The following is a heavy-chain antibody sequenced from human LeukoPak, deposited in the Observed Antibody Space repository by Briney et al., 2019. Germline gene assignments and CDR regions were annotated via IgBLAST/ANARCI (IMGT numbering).Heavy chain of an antibody. V-gene: IGHV3-15*01. J-gene: IGHJ4*02. CDR3: ATHIVAASLGN. D-gene: IGHD5-12*01. CDR2: IKSKIGGETT. CDR1: GFTFSNTW. Sequence: PGGSLRLSCTASGFTFSNTWMSWVRQVPGEGLEWVGRIKSKIGGETTDYAGPVKGRFTISRDDSKYTVYLQMNSLKTEDTAVYYCATHIVAASLGNWGQGILVTVSS.